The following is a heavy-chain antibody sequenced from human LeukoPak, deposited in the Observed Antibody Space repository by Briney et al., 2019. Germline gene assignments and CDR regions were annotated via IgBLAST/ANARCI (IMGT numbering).Heavy chain of an antibody. CDR1: GGTFSSYA. J-gene: IGHJ4*02. V-gene: IGHV1-69*13. D-gene: IGHD3-22*01. CDR3: VRDGSYYDSSGYYYLY. CDR2: ITPMFGTA. Sequence: SVKVSCKASGGTFSSYAISWVRQAPGQGLEWMGGITPMFGTASYAQKFQGRVTITADESTSTAYMELSSLRSEDTAVYYCVRDGSYYDSSGYYYLYWGQGTLVTVSS.